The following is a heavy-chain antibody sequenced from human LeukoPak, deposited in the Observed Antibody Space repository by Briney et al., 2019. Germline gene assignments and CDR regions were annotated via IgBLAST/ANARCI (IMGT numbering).Heavy chain of an antibody. CDR2: ISYDGSNK. Sequence: GGSLRLSCAASGFTFSSYAMHWVRQAPGKGLEWVAVISYDGSNKYYADSVKGRFTISRDNSKNTLYLQMNSLRAEDTAVYYCAKDGSNWGQGTLVTVSS. V-gene: IGHV3-30-3*01. CDR1: GFTFSSYA. CDR3: AKDGSN. J-gene: IGHJ4*02.